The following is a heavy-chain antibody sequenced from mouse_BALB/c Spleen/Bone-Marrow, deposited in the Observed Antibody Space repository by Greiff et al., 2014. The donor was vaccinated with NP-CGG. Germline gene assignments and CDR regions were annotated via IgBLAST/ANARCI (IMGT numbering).Heavy chain of an antibody. CDR3: TRSTATFDY. Sequence: QVQLKESGAELVRPGSSVKISCKASGYAFSAYWMNWVKQRPEQGLEWIGQIYPGDGDTNYNGKFKGKATLTADKSSSTAYMQLSSLTSEDSAFYFCTRSTATFDYWGQGTTLTVSS. V-gene: IGHV1-80*01. D-gene: IGHD1-2*01. CDR1: GYAFSAYW. CDR2: IYPGDGDT. J-gene: IGHJ2*01.